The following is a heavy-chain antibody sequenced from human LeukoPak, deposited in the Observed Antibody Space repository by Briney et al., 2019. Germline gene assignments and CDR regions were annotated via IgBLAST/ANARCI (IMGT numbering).Heavy chain of an antibody. CDR1: GFTFSTYW. J-gene: IGHJ4*02. CDR2: ISSDGSLT. CDR3: ARGSGLEFGESQGGY. V-gene: IGHV3-74*01. Sequence: GGSLRLSCSASGFTFSTYWMHWVRQAPGKGLMWVSRISSDGSLTKYAASVKGRFTISRDNAKNTVYLQMNSLRAEDTAVYYCARGSGLEFGESQGGYWGQGTLVTVSS. D-gene: IGHD3-10*01.